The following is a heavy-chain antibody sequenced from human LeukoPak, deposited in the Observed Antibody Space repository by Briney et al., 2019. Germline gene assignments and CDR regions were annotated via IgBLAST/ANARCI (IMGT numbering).Heavy chain of an antibody. V-gene: IGHV3-48*01. CDR3: TSHIATLGAY. Sequence: GGSLRLSCAASGFTFSGYIMNWVRQAPGKGLEWLSYISSSSSTIYYADSVKGRFTISRDNAKNSLYLQMNSLRAEDTAVYYCTSHIATLGAYWGQGTLVTVSS. CDR1: GFTFSGYI. CDR2: ISSSSSTI. J-gene: IGHJ4*02. D-gene: IGHD2-21*01.